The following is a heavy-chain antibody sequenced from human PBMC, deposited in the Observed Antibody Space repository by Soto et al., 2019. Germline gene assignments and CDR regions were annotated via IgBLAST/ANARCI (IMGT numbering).Heavy chain of an antibody. J-gene: IGHJ2*01. Sequence: QVQLVQSGAEVKKPGASVKVSCKASGYTFTSYAMHWVRQAPGQRLEWMGWINAGNGNTKYSQKFQGRVTITRDTYASTAYMELSSLSPEDTAVYYCATPHGDLYWYFDLWGRGTLVTVSS. V-gene: IGHV1-3*01. CDR1: GYTFTSYA. D-gene: IGHD4-17*01. CDR2: INAGNGNT. CDR3: ATPHGDLYWYFDL.